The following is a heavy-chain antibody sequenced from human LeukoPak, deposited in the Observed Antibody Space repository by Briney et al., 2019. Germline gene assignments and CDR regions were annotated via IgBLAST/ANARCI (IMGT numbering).Heavy chain of an antibody. Sequence: PGGFLRLSCAASGFTFSSYAMHWVRQPPGKGLEWVAFIRYDGSNKYYADSVKGRFTISRDNSKNTLYLQMNSLRAEDTAVYYCAKDSTMIVEFPDYWGQGTLVTVSS. CDR2: IRYDGSNK. J-gene: IGHJ4*02. D-gene: IGHD3-22*01. CDR3: AKDSTMIVEFPDY. CDR1: GFTFSSYA. V-gene: IGHV3-30*02.